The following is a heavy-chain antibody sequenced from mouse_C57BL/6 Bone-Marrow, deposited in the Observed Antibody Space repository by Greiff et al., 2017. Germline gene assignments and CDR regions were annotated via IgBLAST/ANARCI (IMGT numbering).Heavy chain of an antibody. D-gene: IGHD1-1*01. CDR2: INTSNGGT. CDR1: GYTFTSYW. CDR3: ARNYGILYYFDY. J-gene: IGHJ2*01. V-gene: IGHV1-53*01. Sequence: QVQLQQPGTELVKPGASVKLSCKASGYTFTSYWMHWVKQRPGQGLEWIGNINTSNGGTNYNEKFKSKATLSIDKSSSTAYMQLTSLTSEDSSVYYCARNYGILYYFDYWGQGTTLTVSS.